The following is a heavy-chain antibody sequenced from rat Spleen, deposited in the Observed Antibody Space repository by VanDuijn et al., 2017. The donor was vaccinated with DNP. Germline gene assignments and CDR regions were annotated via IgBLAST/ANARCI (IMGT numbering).Heavy chain of an antibody. Sequence: EVQLVESRGGFVQPGRSLKLSCAASGFTFSNYGMAWVRQAPTKGLEWVASITNSGGSIYYRDSLKGRITISRDNAKSTLYLQMDSLRSEDTATYYCTTGAGSPWGQGTSVTVSS. D-gene: IGHD1-4*01. CDR1: GFTFSNYG. CDR2: ITNSGGSI. V-gene: IGHV5-27*01. J-gene: IGHJ4*01. CDR3: TTGAGSP.